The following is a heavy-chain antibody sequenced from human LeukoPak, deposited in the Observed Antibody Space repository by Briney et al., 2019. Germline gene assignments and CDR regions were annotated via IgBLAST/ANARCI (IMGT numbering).Heavy chain of an antibody. J-gene: IGHJ4*02. V-gene: IGHV1-24*01. D-gene: IGHD3-22*01. CDR2: FDPEDGET. CDR1: GYTLTELS. CDR3: ATGVWKTKNYYDSSGYYYGDY. Sequence: ASVKVSCKVSGYTLTELSMHWVRQAPGKGLEWMGGFDPEDGETIYAQKFQGRVTMTEDTSTDTAYMELSSLRSEDTAVYYCATGVWKTKNYYDSSGYYYGDYWGRGTLVTVSS.